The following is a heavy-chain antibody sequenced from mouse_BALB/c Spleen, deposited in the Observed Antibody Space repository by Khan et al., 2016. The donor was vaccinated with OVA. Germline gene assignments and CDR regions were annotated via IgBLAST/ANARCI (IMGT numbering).Heavy chain of an antibody. CDR2: INPGSGGT. Sequence: QVQLQQSGAELVRPGTSVKVSCKASGYAFTNYLIEWVKQRPGQGLEWIGVINPGSGGTNYNEKFKGKATLTADKSSSTAYMQLSSLTSDVSAAYFCTRGGVGGFAYWGQGTLVTVSA. J-gene: IGHJ3*01. D-gene: IGHD3-1*01. CDR1: GYAFTNYL. V-gene: IGHV1-54*01. CDR3: TRGGVGGFAY.